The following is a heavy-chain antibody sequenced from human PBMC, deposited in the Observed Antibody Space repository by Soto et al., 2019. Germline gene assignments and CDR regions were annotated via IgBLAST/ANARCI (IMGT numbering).Heavy chain of an antibody. J-gene: IGHJ4*01. Sequence: KNCNRVSEGIFISDVRVLMSKIQGKGLEWMGVIYPGDSDTRYSPSLQGQVTISADRSTNTAYLQWSSLKASDSGTYYCARLRVPPPVTKMSSLHNWGRGILVSVS. CDR1: EGIFISDV. CDR3: ARLRVPPPVTKMSSLHN. V-gene: IGHV5-51*01. CDR2: IYPGDSDT. D-gene: IGHD4-17*01.